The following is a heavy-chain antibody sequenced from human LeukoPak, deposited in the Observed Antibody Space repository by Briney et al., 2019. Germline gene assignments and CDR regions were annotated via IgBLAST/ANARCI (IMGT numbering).Heavy chain of an antibody. V-gene: IGHV3-30*02. J-gene: IGHJ6*03. CDR2: IRYDGSNK. D-gene: IGHD2-2*01. Sequence: GGSLRLSCAASGFTFSSYGMHWVRQAPGKGLEWVAFIRYDGSNKYYADSVKGRFTISRDNSKNTLYLQMNSLRAEDTAVYYCARGGYCSSTSCYYYYYYYMDVWGKGTTVTVSS. CDR1: GFTFSSYG. CDR3: ARGGYCSSTSCYYYYYYYMDV.